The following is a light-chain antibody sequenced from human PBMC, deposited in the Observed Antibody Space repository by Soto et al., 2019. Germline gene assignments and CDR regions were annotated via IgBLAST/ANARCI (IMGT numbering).Light chain of an antibody. V-gene: IGLV2-23*02. Sequence: QSALTQPASVSGSPGQSITISCTGTSSDVGSYNLVSWYQQHPGKAPKLMIYEVSKRPSGVSTRFSGSKSGNTASLTVSGLQDEDEADYYCCSYAGSFSLLVFGGGTKLTVL. CDR3: CSYAGSFSLLV. J-gene: IGLJ2*01. CDR2: EVS. CDR1: SSDVGSYNL.